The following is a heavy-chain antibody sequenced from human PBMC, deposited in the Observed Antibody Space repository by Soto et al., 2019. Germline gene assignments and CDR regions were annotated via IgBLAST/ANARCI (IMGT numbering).Heavy chain of an antibody. CDR3: AKGGVTRSYYYAMDV. CDR1: GFIFSDYA. CDR2: LSGSGSNT. V-gene: IGHV3-23*01. Sequence: GGSLRLSCAASGFIFSDYAMSWVRQAPGKGLEWVSALSGSGSNTYYADSVKGRFTISRDNVKNTVSLQLNNLTAEDTAVYYCAKGGVTRSYYYAMDVWGQGTTVTVSS. J-gene: IGHJ6*02.